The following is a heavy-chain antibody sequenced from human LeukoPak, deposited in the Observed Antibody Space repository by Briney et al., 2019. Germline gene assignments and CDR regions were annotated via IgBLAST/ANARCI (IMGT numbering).Heavy chain of an antibody. V-gene: IGHV3-30*18. CDR2: ISSDGNNE. CDR3: AKDPGNEKPRGLWSSSWSREYYFDY. D-gene: IGHD6-13*01. CDR1: GFTFSSYG. Sequence: GGSLRLSCAASGFTFSSYGMHWVRQAPGKGLEWVALISSDGNNEYSADSVKGRFTISRDNSKNTPYLQMNSLRAEDTAVYYCAKDPGNEKPRGLWSSSWSREYYFDYWGQGTLVTVSS. J-gene: IGHJ4*02.